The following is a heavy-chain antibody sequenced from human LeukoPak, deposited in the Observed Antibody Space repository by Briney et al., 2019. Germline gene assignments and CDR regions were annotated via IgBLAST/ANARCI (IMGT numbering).Heavy chain of an antibody. CDR1: GYSFTSYW. CDR2: IYPGDSDT. J-gene: IGHJ6*03. CDR3: ATSSVMNYYYYYMDV. D-gene: IGHD2-21*01. V-gene: IGHV5-51*01. Sequence: SGESLKISCKGSGYSFTSYWIGWVRQMPGKGLEWMGIIYPGDSDTRYSPSLQGQVTISADKSISTAYLQWSSLKASDTAMYYCATSSVMNYYYYYMDVWGKGTTVTISS.